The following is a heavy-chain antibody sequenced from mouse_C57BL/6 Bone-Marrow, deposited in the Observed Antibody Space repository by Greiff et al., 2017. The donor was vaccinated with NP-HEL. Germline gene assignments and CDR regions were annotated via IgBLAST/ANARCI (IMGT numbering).Heavy chain of an antibody. CDR2: LSSGSSTI. V-gene: IGHV5-17*01. J-gene: IGHJ3*01. CDR1: GFTFSDYG. CDR3: ATGTSRPFAY. D-gene: IGHD4-1*01. Sequence: EVKLVESGGGLVKPGGSLKLSCAAPGFTFSDYGLHWVRQAPAHGLEWVSYLSSGSSTIYYADTVKGRFPISRDNAKNTLFLQMTSLRSEDTAMYYCATGTSRPFAYWGQGTLVTVSA.